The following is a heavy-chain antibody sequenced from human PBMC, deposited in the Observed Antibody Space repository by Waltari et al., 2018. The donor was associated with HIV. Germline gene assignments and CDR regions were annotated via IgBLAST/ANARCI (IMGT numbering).Heavy chain of an antibody. J-gene: IGHJ3*02. CDR3: ARQACTSSTCLFMDEFDI. CDR1: GGSLRSSGYY. CDR2: IYNGGSA. Sequence: QLQLQESGPGLVKSSETLSLICTVSGGSLRSSGYYWGWIRQPPGKGLDWIGNIYNGGSAYYSPSLRSRVIISADASKNHFSLNLKSVTASDTAMYFCARQACTSSTCLFMDEFDIWGQGTMVTVSS. D-gene: IGHD2-2*01. V-gene: IGHV4-39*01.